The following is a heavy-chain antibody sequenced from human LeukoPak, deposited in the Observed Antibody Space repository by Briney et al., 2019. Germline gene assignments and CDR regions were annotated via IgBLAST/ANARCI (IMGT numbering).Heavy chain of an antibody. CDR2: ISSSSSYI. Sequence: PGGSLRLSCAASGFTFSSYSMNWVRQAPGKGLEWVSSISSSSSYIYYADSVKGRFTISRDNAKNSLYLQMNSLRAEDTAVYYRARQVVAATVAFGYWGQGTLVTVSS. V-gene: IGHV3-21*01. CDR1: GFTFSSYS. D-gene: IGHD2-15*01. J-gene: IGHJ4*02. CDR3: ARQVVAATVAFGY.